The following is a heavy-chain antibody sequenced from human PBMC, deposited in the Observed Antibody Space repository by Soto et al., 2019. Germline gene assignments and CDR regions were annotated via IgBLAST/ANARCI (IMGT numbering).Heavy chain of an antibody. CDR1: GFTFSSYA. CDR3: ARDYRWFDP. Sequence: VQLVESGGGVVQPGRSLRLSCAASGFTFSSYAMHWVRQAPGKGLEWVAVISYDGSNKYYADSVKGRFTISRDNSKNTLYLQMNRLRAEDTAVYYCARDYRWFDPWGQGTLVTVSS. D-gene: IGHD1-26*01. V-gene: IGHV3-30-3*01. J-gene: IGHJ5*02. CDR2: ISYDGSNK.